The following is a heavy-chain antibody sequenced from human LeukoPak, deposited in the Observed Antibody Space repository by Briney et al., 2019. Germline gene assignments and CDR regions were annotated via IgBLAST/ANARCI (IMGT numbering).Heavy chain of an antibody. J-gene: IGHJ4*02. CDR2: IYYSGST. D-gene: IGHD3-22*01. CDR1: GGSISSYY. CDR3: ARDLAYYDSSGYYSYFDY. V-gene: IGHV4-59*12. Sequence: SETLSLTCTVSGGSISSYYWSWIRQPPGKGLEWIGYIYYSGSTYYNPSLKSRVTISVDTSKNQFSLKLSSVTAADTAVYYCARDLAYYDSSGYYSYFDYWGQGTLVTVSS.